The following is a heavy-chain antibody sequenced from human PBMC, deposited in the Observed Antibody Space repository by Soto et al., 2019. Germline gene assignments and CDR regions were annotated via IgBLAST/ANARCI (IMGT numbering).Heavy chain of an antibody. V-gene: IGHV3-30*19. CDR3: ARDRGAFDI. CDR2: ISYDGSNK. D-gene: IGHD5-12*01. J-gene: IGHJ3*02. CDR1: GFTFRRNN. Sequence: GGSLRLSCAASGFTFRRNNMNWVRQAPGKGLEWVAVISYDGSNKYYADSVKGRFTISRDNSKNTLYLQMNSLRAEDTAVYYCARDRGAFDIWGQGTMVTVSS.